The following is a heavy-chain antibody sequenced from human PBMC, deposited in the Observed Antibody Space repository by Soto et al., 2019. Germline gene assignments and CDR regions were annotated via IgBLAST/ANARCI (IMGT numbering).Heavy chain of an antibody. V-gene: IGHV1-69*13. J-gene: IGHJ4*02. Sequence: ASVKVSCKASGGTFSSYAISWVRQAPGQGLEWMGGIIPIFGTANYAQKFQGRVTITADESTSTAYMELSSLRSEDTAVYYCAGGLRVDTGFDFDYWGQGTLVTVSS. CDR1: GGTFSSYA. CDR3: AGGLRVDTGFDFDY. CDR2: IIPIFGTA. D-gene: IGHD5-18*01.